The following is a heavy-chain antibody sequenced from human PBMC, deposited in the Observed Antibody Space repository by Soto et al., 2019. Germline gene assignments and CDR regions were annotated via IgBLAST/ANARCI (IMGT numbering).Heavy chain of an antibody. CDR3: AKAYSSSWYYFDY. CDR1: GFTFSSYA. CDR2: ICGSGGST. Sequence: PGGSLRLSCAASGFTFSSYAMSWVRQAPGKGLEWVSAICGSGGSTYYADSVKGRFTISRDNSKNTLYLQMNSLRAEDTAVYYCAKAYSSSWYYFDYWGQGTLVTVSS. V-gene: IGHV3-23*01. J-gene: IGHJ4*02. D-gene: IGHD6-13*01.